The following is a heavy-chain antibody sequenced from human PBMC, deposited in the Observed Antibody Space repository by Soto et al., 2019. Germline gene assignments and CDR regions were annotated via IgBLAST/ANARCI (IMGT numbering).Heavy chain of an antibody. CDR3: TRGAGQGSGSYD. CDR2: VSTYNGNT. Sequence: QVQLVQSGAEVKKPGASVKVSCKASGYIFTRYGITWVRQAPGQGLEWMGWVSTYNGNTKYAQKLQGRVTMSTDTSTSKAYMELRSLRSDDTAVYYCTRGAGQGSGSYDWGQGTLVTVSS. J-gene: IGHJ4*02. CDR1: GYIFTRYG. V-gene: IGHV1-18*01. D-gene: IGHD3-10*01.